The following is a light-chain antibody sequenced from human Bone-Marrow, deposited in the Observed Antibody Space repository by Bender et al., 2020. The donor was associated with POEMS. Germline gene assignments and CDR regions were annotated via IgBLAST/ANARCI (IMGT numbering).Light chain of an antibody. CDR2: EDY. CDR3: QSCDSSNHVL. CDR1: SGSIASNY. V-gene: IGLV6-57*02. Sequence: FMLTQPHSVSASPGKTVTISCTANSGSIASNYVQWYQQRPGSAPTTVIYEDYQRPSGVPDRFSGSIDSSSNSASLTISGLKTEDEADYFCQSCDSSNHVLFGGGTRLTVL. J-gene: IGLJ2*01.